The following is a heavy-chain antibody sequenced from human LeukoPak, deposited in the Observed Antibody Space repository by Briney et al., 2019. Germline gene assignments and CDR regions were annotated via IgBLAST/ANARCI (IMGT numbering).Heavy chain of an antibody. CDR1: GFTFSSCA. Sequence: AGGSLRLSCAASGFTFSSCAMSWVRQAPGKGLEWVSAISGSGSNTYYADSVKGRFTISRDNSKNTLHLQMNRLRAEDTAIYYXAKXLXGYYKPXXXWGQGXLXTVXS. CDR2: ISGSGSNT. V-gene: IGHV3-23*01. CDR3: AKXLXGYYKPXXX. D-gene: IGHD3-10*01. J-gene: IGHJ4*02.